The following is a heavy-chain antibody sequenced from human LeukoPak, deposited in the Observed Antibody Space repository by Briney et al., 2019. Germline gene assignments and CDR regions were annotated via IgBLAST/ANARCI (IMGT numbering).Heavy chain of an antibody. CDR3: ARDRNQYYSPQGVDY. D-gene: IGHD3-10*01. CDR1: LGTFNSYG. Sequence: SVTVSYMPSLGTFNSYGISWVRQAPGQELEWMGWISAYNGTTNYAQKLQARVTMTTATSTSTAYMELRSLRSDDTAVYYCARDRNQYYSPQGVDYWGQGTLVTVPA. J-gene: IGHJ4*02. V-gene: IGHV1-18*01. CDR2: ISAYNGTT.